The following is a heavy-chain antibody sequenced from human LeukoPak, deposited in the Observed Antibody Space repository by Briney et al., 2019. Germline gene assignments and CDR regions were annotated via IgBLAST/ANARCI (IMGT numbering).Heavy chain of an antibody. CDR1: AFSFSGCG. D-gene: IGHD5-18*01. Sequence: RGGSLRLSCAASAFSFSGCGMHWVRQAPGKRLEWVAFVWYDGRDKYYGDSVKGRFTISRDNSKNTLYLQMNSLRAEDTAMYYCAKDPYSYGSYFDYWGQGTLVIVSS. V-gene: IGHV3-30*02. CDR2: VWYDGRDK. J-gene: IGHJ4*02. CDR3: AKDPYSYGSYFDY.